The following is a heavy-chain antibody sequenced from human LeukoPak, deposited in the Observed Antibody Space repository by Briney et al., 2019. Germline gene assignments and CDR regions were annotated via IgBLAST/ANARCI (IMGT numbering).Heavy chain of an antibody. V-gene: IGHV4-59*01. Sequence: PSETLSLTCTVPGGSISSYYWSWIRQPPGKGLEWIGYIYYSGSTNYNPSLKSRVTIAVDTSKNQFSLRLSSVTAADTAVYYCARKSIGGAFDIWGQGTMVTVSS. CDR3: ARKSIGGAFDI. CDR1: GGSISSYY. D-gene: IGHD4-23*01. J-gene: IGHJ3*02. CDR2: IYYSGST.